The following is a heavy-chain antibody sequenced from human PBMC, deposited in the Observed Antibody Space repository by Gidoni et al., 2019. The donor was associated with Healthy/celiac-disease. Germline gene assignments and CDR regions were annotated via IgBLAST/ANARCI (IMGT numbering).Heavy chain of an antibody. CDR1: GFTFSSYG. CDR3: AKDSPYQPLLSRTEYFQH. D-gene: IGHD2-2*01. J-gene: IGHJ1*01. CDR2: ISYDGSNK. V-gene: IGHV3-30*18. Sequence: QVQLVESGGGVVQPGRSLRLSCAASGFTFSSYGMHWVRQAPGKGLEWVAVISYDGSNKYYADSVKGRFTISRDNSKNTLYLQMNSLRAEDTAVYYCAKDSPYQPLLSRTEYFQHWGQGTLVTVSS.